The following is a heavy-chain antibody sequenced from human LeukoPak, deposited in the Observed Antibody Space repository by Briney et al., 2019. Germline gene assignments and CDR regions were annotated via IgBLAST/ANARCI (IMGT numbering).Heavy chain of an antibody. Sequence: PSETLSLTCTVSGGSLINYYWSWIRQPPGKGLEWIGYIFSNGVTYFNPSLKSRVTISVDTSKNQFSLRLSSVSAADTSVYYCARQPTVKRGAVASNFDYWGQGTLVTVSS. V-gene: IGHV4-59*08. CDR1: GGSLINYY. J-gene: IGHJ4*02. D-gene: IGHD6-19*01. CDR3: ARQPTVKRGAVASNFDY. CDR2: IFSNGVT.